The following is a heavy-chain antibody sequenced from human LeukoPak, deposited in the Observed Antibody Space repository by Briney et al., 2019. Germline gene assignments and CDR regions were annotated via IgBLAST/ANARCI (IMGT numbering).Heavy chain of an antibody. V-gene: IGHV3-30*02. CDR3: AKDANRDEPYYFDY. Sequence: GGTLSLSCAASGFTFCSYGMHRVRQAPGKGLEWVAVLRYDGGNRNYAASVEGRFTISRGQSNNSLYLQVNSLRAEGTAVYYCAKDANRDEPYYFDYWGQGTLVTVSA. J-gene: IGHJ4*02. CDR1: GFTFCSYG. D-gene: IGHD5-24*01. CDR2: LRYDGGNR.